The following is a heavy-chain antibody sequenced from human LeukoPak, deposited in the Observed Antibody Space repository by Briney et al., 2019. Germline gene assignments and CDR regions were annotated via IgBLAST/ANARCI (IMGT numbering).Heavy chain of an antibody. V-gene: IGHV3-30*02. CDR1: GFTFDSFG. D-gene: IGHD2-2*01. Sequence: GGSLRLSCAASGFTFDSFGMHWVRQAPGKGLEWVAFIRSDGNNKYYADSVRGRFTISRDNSKNTLYLQMNSLRTEDTAEYYCAKIMLVPAAPFDYWGQGTLVTVSS. J-gene: IGHJ4*02. CDR2: IRSDGNNK. CDR3: AKIMLVPAAPFDY.